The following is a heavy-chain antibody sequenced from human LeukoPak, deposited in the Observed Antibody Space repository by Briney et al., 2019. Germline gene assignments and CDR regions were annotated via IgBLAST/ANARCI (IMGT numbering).Heavy chain of an antibody. D-gene: IGHD3-3*01. CDR3: ARDRLIFGVVDAFDI. V-gene: IGHV4-4*02. CDR1: GGSISSGNW. Sequence: SETLSLTCAVSGGSISSGNWWSWVRQPPGKGLEWIGEIYHSGSTNYNPSLKSRVTISVDKSKNQFSLKLSSVTAADTAVYYCARDRLIFGVVDAFDIWGQGTMVTVSS. J-gene: IGHJ3*02. CDR2: IYHSGST.